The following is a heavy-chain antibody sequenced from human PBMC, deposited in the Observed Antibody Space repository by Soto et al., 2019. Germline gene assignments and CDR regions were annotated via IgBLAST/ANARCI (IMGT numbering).Heavy chain of an antibody. D-gene: IGHD6-19*01. Sequence: VGSLRLSCAGSGFTFSDYYMTWIRQAPGKGLEWVSYINTLSSAIYYADSVKGRFTISRDNAKNSLYLQMNSLRAEDTAVYYCARRLQWQLRPLDSWGRGALVTVSS. CDR2: INTLSSAI. CDR3: ARRLQWQLRPLDS. CDR1: GFTFSDYY. V-gene: IGHV3-11*01. J-gene: IGHJ4*02.